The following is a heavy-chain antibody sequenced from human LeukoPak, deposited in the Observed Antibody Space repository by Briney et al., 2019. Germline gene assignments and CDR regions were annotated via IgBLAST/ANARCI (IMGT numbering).Heavy chain of an antibody. V-gene: IGHV3-30-3*01. CDR3: ARAGGDYCTERRTMGF. CDR2: ISYDGSNK. Sequence: GGSLRLSFAASGFAYSSYAMAWHRQAPGKGLEWVAVISYDGSNKYYADSVKGRFIISRDNSKNTLYLQMNSLRAEDTAVYYCARAGGDYCTERRTMGFWGRGTLVTVPS. CDR1: GFAYSSYA. J-gene: IGHJ2*01. D-gene: IGHD2-8*01.